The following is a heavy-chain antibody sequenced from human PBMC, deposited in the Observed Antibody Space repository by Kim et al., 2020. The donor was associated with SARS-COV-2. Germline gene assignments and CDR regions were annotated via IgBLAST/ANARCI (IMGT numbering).Heavy chain of an antibody. Sequence: SVKGRVTISRDPAKNMVYLQMKSLGAEDTAVYYCAKDMAYDFWTGSNGMDVWGQGTTVTVSS. CDR3: AKDMAYDFWTGSNGMDV. J-gene: IGHJ6*02. D-gene: IGHD3-3*01. V-gene: IGHV3-23*01.